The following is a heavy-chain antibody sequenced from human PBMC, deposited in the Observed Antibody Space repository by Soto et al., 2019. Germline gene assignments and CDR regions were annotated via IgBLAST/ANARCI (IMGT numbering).Heavy chain of an antibody. J-gene: IGHJ6*03. CDR3: ARALSTTIFGVVPPYYYYYYMDV. CDR1: GYTFTSYG. Sequence: GASVKVSCKASGYTFTSYGISCVRQAPGQGLEWMGWISAYNGNTNYAQKLQGRVTMTTDTSTSTAYMELRSLRSDDTAVYYCARALSTTIFGVVPPYYYYYYMDVWGKGTTVTVSS. V-gene: IGHV1-18*01. CDR2: ISAYNGNT. D-gene: IGHD3-3*01.